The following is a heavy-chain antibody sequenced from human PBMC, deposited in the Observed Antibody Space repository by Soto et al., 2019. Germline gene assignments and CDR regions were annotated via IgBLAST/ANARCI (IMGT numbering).Heavy chain of an antibody. J-gene: IGHJ6*02. Sequence: EVQLLESGGGLVQPGGSLRLSCAASGFTFSSYAMSWVRQAPGKGLEWVSAISGSGGSTYYADSVKGRFTISRDTSKNTLYLQMNSLRAEDTAVYYCASAAREYYYYGMDVWGQGTTGTVSS. V-gene: IGHV3-23*01. CDR2: ISGSGGST. CDR1: GFTFSSYA. CDR3: ASAAREYYYYGMDV.